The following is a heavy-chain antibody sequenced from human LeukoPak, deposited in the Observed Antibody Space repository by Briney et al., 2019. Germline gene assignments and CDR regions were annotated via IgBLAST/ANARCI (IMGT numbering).Heavy chain of an antibody. CDR2: INWNGGST. V-gene: IGHV3-20*04. CDR1: GFTFDDYG. Sequence: GGSLRLSCAASGFTFDDYGMSWVRQAPGKGLEWVSGINWNGGSTGYADSVKGRFTISRDYAKNSLYLQMNSLRAEDTAVYYCARDLYRIVVVPHYFDYWGQGTLVTVSS. J-gene: IGHJ4*02. D-gene: IGHD3-22*01. CDR3: ARDLYRIVVVPHYFDY.